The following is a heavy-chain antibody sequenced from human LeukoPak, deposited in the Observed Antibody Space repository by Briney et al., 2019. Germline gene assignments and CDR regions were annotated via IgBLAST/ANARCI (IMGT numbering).Heavy chain of an antibody. CDR1: GFTFSRYS. CDR2: ISSSSSTI. J-gene: IGHJ3*02. Sequence: PGGSLRLSCALSGFTFSRYSMNWVRQAPGKGLEWISYISSSSSTIHYADSVKGRFTISRDNAKNSLYLQMNSLRAEDTAVYYCARAAISTDAFDIWGQGTMVTVSS. CDR3: ARAAISTDAFDI. V-gene: IGHV3-48*01.